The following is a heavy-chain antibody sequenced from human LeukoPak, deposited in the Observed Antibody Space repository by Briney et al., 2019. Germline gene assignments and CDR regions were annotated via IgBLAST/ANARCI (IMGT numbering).Heavy chain of an antibody. D-gene: IGHD1-26*01. Sequence: GGSLRLSCAASGFIFGDYSMNWARQAPGKGLEWVSFIDSTSTYIHYADSVKGRFTVSRDNAKNSLYLQMNSLRAEDTAVYYCAEGSGGPGYWGQGTLVTVSS. J-gene: IGHJ4*02. CDR3: AEGSGGPGY. CDR1: GFIFGDYS. CDR2: IDSTSTYI. V-gene: IGHV3-21*01.